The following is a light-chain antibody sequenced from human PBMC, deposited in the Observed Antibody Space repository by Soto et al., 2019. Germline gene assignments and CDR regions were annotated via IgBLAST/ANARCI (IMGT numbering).Light chain of an antibody. V-gene: IGKV3-15*01. Sequence: EIVMTQSPATLSVSPGERATLSCRTSQSVSGNLAWYQQKPGQAPRLLMYGASTRATGIPARFSGSGSGTEFTLIISSLQSEDSAVYYCQQYNSWLWTFGQGTKVDIK. CDR1: QSVSGN. CDR2: GAS. CDR3: QQYNSWLWT. J-gene: IGKJ1*01.